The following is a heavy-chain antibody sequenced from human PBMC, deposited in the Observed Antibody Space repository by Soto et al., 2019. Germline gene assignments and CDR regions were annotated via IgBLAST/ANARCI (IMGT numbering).Heavy chain of an antibody. V-gene: IGHV1-3*01. CDR2: INAGNGNT. Sequence: GASVKVSCNASGYTFTSYAMHWVRQAPGQRLEWMGWINAGNGNTKYSQKFRVTITRDTSASTAYMELSSLRSEDTAVYYCARPEDSSGWFRLHYWVQGTLVTVSS. D-gene: IGHD6-19*01. CDR1: GYTFTSYA. CDR3: ARPEDSSGWFRLHY. J-gene: IGHJ4*02.